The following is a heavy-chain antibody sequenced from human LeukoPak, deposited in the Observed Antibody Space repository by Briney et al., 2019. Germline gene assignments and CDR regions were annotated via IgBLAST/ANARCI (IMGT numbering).Heavy chain of an antibody. D-gene: IGHD5-24*01. CDR3: AKSERWLQLRADY. V-gene: IGHV3-30*04. J-gene: IGHJ4*02. CDR2: ISYDGSNK. CDR1: GFTFSSYA. Sequence: PGGSLRLSCAASGFTFSSYAMHWVRQAPGKGLEWVAVISYDGSNKYYADSVKGRFTISRDNSKNTLYLQMNSLRAEDTAVYYCAKSERWLQLRADYWGRGTLVTVSS.